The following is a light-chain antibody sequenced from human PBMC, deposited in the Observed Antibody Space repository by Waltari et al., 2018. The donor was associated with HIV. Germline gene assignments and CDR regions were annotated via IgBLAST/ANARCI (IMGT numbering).Light chain of an antibody. J-gene: IGKJ2*02. CDR3: HQYNDWPRCT. V-gene: IGKV3D-15*01. CDR2: GAS. CDR1: QNFGVY. Sequence: VLLTHSQVTLSVSPGDRVTLSCRASQNFGVYLAWFQHKTGQPPSLLVYGASIRAPGIPARFTGSGSGTDFNLIIDGLQPDDCALYYCHQYNDWPRCTFGQGTKVEIK.